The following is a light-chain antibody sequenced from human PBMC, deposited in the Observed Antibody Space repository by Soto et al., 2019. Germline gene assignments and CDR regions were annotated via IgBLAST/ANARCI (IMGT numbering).Light chain of an antibody. J-gene: IGKJ3*01. CDR3: QQYHIYSRT. CDR1: QSVSSW. CDR2: DAS. V-gene: IGKV1-5*01. Sequence: DIQMTQSPSTLSASVGDRVTITCRASQSVSSWLAWYQQKPGKAPKLLIYDASSLQSGVPSRFSGSGSGTEFTLTISSLQPDDFATYYCQQYHIYSRTFGPGTKVEIK.